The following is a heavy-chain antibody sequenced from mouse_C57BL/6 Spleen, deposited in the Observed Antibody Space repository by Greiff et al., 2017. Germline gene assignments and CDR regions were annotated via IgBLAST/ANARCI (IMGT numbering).Heavy chain of an antibody. CDR3: ARFYYDYEGFAY. V-gene: IGHV1-52*01. CDR2: IDPSDSET. J-gene: IGHJ3*01. D-gene: IGHD2-4*01. CDR1: GYTFTSYW. Sequence: VQLQQPGAELVRPGSSVKLSCKASGYTFTSYWMHWVKQRPIQGLEWIGNIDPSDSETHYNQKFKDKATLTVDKSSSTAYMQLSSLTSEDSAVYYCARFYYDYEGFAYWGQGTLVTVSA.